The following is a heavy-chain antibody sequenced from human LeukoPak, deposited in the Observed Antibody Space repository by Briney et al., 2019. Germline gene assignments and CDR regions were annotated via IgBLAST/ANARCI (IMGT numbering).Heavy chain of an antibody. CDR2: ISGSGGST. Sequence: GGSLRLSCAASGFTFSSYAMSWVRQAPGKGLEGVSTISGSGGSTYYADSVKGRFTISRDNSKNTLYLQMNSLRAEDTAVYYCAKDPYGSGSYYQPISYYFDYWGQGTLVTVSS. CDR1: GFTFSSYA. CDR3: AKDPYGSGSYYQPISYYFDY. V-gene: IGHV3-23*01. D-gene: IGHD3-10*01. J-gene: IGHJ4*02.